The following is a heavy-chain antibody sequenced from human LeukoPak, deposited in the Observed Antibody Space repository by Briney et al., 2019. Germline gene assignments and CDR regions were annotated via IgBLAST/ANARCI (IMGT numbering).Heavy chain of an antibody. J-gene: IGHJ5*02. CDR1: GYTFTGYY. V-gene: IGHV1-69*04. CDR3: AREFKQSNWNDGHWFDP. D-gene: IGHD1-20*01. CDR2: ISPIFEIA. Sequence: ASVKVSCKASGYTFTGYYMHWVRQAPGQGLEWMGRISPIFEIANYAQKFQGRVTITADKSTSTAYMELSSLRSEDSAIYYCAREFKQSNWNDGHWFDPWGQGTLVTVSS.